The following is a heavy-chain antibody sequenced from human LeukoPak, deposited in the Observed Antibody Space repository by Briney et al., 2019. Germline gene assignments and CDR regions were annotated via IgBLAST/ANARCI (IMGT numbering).Heavy chain of an antibody. Sequence: SVKVSCKASGYSFTGYYIHWVRQAPGQGLEWMGRIIPILGIANYAQKFQGRVTITADKPTSTAYMELSSLRSEDTAVYYCARGEYYYDSSGYLLLGYWGQGTLVTVSS. J-gene: IGHJ4*02. CDR3: ARGEYYYDSSGYLLLGY. CDR1: GYSFTGYY. CDR2: IIPILGIA. V-gene: IGHV1-69*04. D-gene: IGHD3-22*01.